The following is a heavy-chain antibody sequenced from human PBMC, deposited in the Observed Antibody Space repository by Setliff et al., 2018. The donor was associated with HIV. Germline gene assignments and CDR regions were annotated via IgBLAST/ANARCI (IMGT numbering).Heavy chain of an antibody. CDR1: GYVFSSYA. J-gene: IGHJ6*02. V-gene: IGHV1-3*01. CDR2: INAGNGNT. D-gene: IGHD6-19*01. CDR3: ARGSFHAVADMYLSYFHMDV. Sequence: ASVKVSCKASGYVFSSYAMHWVRQAAGQRPEWMGWINAGNGNTKYSQSFQGRVTITSDTSANIVYMELSSLTSEDTAVYFCARGSFHAVADMYLSYFHMDVWGQGAMVTVSS.